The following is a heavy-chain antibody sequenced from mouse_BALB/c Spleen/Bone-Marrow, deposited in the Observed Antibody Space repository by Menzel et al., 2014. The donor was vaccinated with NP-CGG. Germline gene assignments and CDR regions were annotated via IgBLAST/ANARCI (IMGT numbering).Heavy chain of an antibody. CDR3: AREDGLWYFGV. CDR1: DYSFTDYY. J-gene: IGHJ1*01. CDR2: ISCYNGAT. Sequence: LVKTGASVKISCKASDYSFTDYYMHWVKQTHGKSLEWIGYISCYNGATSYNQKFKGKATFTVDTSSNTAYMQLSSLTSEDSAVYYCAREDGLWYFGVWGAGTTVTVSS. D-gene: IGHD1-1*01. V-gene: IGHV1S34*01.